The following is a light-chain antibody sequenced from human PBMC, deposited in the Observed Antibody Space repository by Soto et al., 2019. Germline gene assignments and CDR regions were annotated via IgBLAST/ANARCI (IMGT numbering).Light chain of an antibody. CDR3: QQLNSYPLT. CDR2: DVS. CDR1: QSINAW. J-gene: IGKJ4*01. Sequence: GDRVTITCRASQSINAWLAWYQQKPGKAPKLLIYDVSTLASGVPSRFSGSASGTEFTLTISNLESDDFATYYCQQLNSYPLTFGGGTKVDIK. V-gene: IGKV1-5*01.